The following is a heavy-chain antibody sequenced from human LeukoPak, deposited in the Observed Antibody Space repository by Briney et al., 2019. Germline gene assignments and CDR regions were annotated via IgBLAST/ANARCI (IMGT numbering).Heavy chain of an antibody. D-gene: IGHD6-19*01. Sequence: ASVKVSCKASGYTFTSYGISWVRQAPGQGLEWVGWISAYNGNTNYAQKLQGRVTMTTDTSTSTAYMELRSLRSDDTAVYYCARVEGRQWLVQGAQYFQHWGQGTLVTVSS. V-gene: IGHV1-18*01. CDR1: GYTFTSYG. CDR3: ARVEGRQWLVQGAQYFQH. CDR2: ISAYNGNT. J-gene: IGHJ1*01.